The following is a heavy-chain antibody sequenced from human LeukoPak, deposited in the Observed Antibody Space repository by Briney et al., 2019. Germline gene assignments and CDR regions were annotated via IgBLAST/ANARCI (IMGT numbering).Heavy chain of an antibody. CDR3: ARLATSGQTDY. J-gene: IGHJ4*02. CDR1: GGTFSSYA. CDR2: IIPIFGTA. V-gene: IGHV1-69*13. Sequence: SVKVSCKASGGTFSSYAFSWVRQAPGQGLEWMGGIIPIFGTANYAQKFQGRVTITADESTSTAYMELSSLRSEDTAVYYCARLATSGQTDYWGQGTLVTVSS.